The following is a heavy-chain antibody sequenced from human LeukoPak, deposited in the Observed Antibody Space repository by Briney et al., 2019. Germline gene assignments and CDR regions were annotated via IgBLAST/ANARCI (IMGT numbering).Heavy chain of an antibody. J-gene: IGHJ4*02. CDR3: AGFGEFLEY. CDR1: GNXFTGYY. D-gene: IGHD3-10*01. CDR2: INPNSAGT. V-gene: IGHV1-2*02. Sequence: ASVKVSCKASGNXFTGYYVHWVRQAPGQGLEWMGWINPNSAGTNYAQKFQGRVTMSRDTSISIAYMELSRLRSDDTAMYYCAGFGEFLEYWGQGTLVTVSS.